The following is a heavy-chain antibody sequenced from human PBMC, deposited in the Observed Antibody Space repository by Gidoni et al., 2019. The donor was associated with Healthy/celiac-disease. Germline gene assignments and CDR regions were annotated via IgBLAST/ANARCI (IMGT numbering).Heavy chain of an antibody. V-gene: IGHV1-69*01. CDR3: ARERVGGSSREFSWFDP. J-gene: IGHJ5*02. CDR2: IIPIFGTA. Sequence: QVQLVQSGAEVKKPGSSVKVSCKASGGTFSSYAISWVRQAPGQGLEWMGGIIPIFGTANYAQKFQGRVTITADESTSTAYMELSSLRSEDTAVYYCARERVGGSSREFSWFDPWGQGTLVTVSS. D-gene: IGHD1-26*01. CDR1: GGTFSSYA.